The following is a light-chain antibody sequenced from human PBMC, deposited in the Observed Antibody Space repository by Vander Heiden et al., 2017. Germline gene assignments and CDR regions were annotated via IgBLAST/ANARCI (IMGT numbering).Light chain of an antibody. CDR3: HQYGSSPFT. CDR1: QSVSSSY. V-gene: IGKV3-20*01. CDR2: GAS. J-gene: IGKJ3*01. Sequence: EIVLPQSPGPLSLSPCDRATLSCRASQSVSSSYLAWYQQKPGQTPRLLIYGASSRATGIPDRFSGSGSGADFTLTISSLEPEDFAVYYCHQYGSSPFTFGPGTTVDIK.